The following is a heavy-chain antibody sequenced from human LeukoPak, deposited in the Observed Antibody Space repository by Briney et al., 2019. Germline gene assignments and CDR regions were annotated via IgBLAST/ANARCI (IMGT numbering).Heavy chain of an antibody. D-gene: IGHD3-10*01. CDR3: ARDRFYYGSGSYYFDY. CDR2: INAGNGNT. CDR1: GYTFTSYA. Sequence: ASVKVSCKASGYTFTSYAMHWVRQAPGQRLEWMGWINAGNGNTKYSQKFQGRVTITRDTSASTAYMELSSLRSEDTAVYYCARDRFYYGSGSYYFDYWGQGTLVTVSS. V-gene: IGHV1-3*01. J-gene: IGHJ4*02.